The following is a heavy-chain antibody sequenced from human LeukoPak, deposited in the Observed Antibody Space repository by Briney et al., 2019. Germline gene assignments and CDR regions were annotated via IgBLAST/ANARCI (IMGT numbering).Heavy chain of an antibody. J-gene: IGHJ4*02. D-gene: IGHD3-22*01. CDR2: IYYSGST. V-gene: IGHV4-31*03. CDR3: ARVVVSGMIVVVTDYFDY. CDR1: GGSISSGGYY. Sequence: SQTLSLTCTVSGGSISSGGYYWRWIRQHPGKGLEWIGYIYYSGSTYYNPSLKSRVTISVDTSKNQFSLKLSSVTAADTAVYYCARVVVSGMIVVVTDYFDYWGQGTLVTVSS.